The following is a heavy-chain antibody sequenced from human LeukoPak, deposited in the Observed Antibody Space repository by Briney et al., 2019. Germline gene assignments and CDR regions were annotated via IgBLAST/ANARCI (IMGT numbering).Heavy chain of an antibody. V-gene: IGHV4-34*01. CDR1: GGSFSGYY. CDR2: INHSGST. D-gene: IGHD3-3*01. CDR3: ARGRYYDFWSGHTNFDY. J-gene: IGHJ4*02. Sequence: SETLSLTCAVYGGSFSGYYWSWIRQPSGKGLEWIGEINHSGSTNYNPSLKSRVTISVDTSKNQFSLKLSSVTAADTAVYYCARGRYYDFWSGHTNFDYWGQGTLVTVSS.